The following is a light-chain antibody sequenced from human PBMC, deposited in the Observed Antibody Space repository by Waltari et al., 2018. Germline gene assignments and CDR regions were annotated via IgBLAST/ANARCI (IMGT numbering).Light chain of an antibody. J-gene: IGKJ1*01. CDR3: QHHFRLPAT. Sequence: EIVLTQSPVSLSLSPGERATLPCRSSQSLSRYLAWYQQKPGQAPRLLIYGASNRATGVPPRFSGSGSGTDFSLTISGLETEDSAVYYCQHHFRLPATFGQGTKVEIK. V-gene: IGKV3-20*01. CDR2: GAS. CDR1: QSLSRY.